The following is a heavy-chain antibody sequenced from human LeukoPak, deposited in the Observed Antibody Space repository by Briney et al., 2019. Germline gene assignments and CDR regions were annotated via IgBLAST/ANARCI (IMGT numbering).Heavy chain of an antibody. V-gene: IGHV3-48*03. Sequence: GGSLRLSCAASGFTFSSYEMNWVRQAPGKGLEWVSYISSSGSTIYYADSVRGRFTISRDNSKNTLYLQMNSLRAEDTAVYYCAKDNYVWGSYRSPFYYYYMDVWGKGTTVTVSS. CDR3: AKDNYVWGSYRSPFYYYYMDV. CDR2: ISSSGSTI. D-gene: IGHD3-16*02. CDR1: GFTFSSYE. J-gene: IGHJ6*03.